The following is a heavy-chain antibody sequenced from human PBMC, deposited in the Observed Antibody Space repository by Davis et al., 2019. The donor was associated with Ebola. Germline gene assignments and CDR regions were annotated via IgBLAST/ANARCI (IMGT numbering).Heavy chain of an antibody. CDR1: GFDFDNSW. CDR2: MNGRGSLR. CDR3: ATDNWGPAL. V-gene: IGHV3-7*01. D-gene: IGHD7-27*01. J-gene: IGHJ4*02. Sequence: GESLKISCVVSGFDFDNSWMTWVRQAPGKGLELVANMNGRGSLRNYVDSVKGRFTISRDNAQKSLYLEMNSLRVEDTAIYFCATDNWGPALWGQGTLLTVSS.